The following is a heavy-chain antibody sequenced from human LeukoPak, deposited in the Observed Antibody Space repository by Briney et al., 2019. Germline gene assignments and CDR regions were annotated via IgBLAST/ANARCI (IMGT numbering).Heavy chain of an antibody. Sequence: GGSLILSCAASGFTFSSYAMSWVRQAPGKGLEWVSAISGSGGSTYYADSVKGRFTISRDNSKNTLYLQMNSLRAEDTAVYYCAKFPSVSSSWHWGQGTLVTVSS. CDR2: ISGSGGST. V-gene: IGHV3-23*01. CDR1: GFTFSSYA. D-gene: IGHD6-13*01. CDR3: AKFPSVSSSWH. J-gene: IGHJ4*02.